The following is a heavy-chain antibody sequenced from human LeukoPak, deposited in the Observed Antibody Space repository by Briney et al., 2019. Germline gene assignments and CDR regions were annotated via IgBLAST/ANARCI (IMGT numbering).Heavy chain of an antibody. CDR3: AKEGDYYGPGSYYYQDY. Sequence: PGRSLRLSCAASGFTFSSYGMHWVRQAPGKGLEWVAVMSYDGSNKYYADSVKGRFTISRDNSKNTLYLQMNSLRAEDTAVYYCAKEGDYYGPGSYYYQDYWGQGTLVTVSS. CDR2: MSYDGSNK. CDR1: GFTFSSYG. J-gene: IGHJ4*02. V-gene: IGHV3-30*18. D-gene: IGHD3-10*01.